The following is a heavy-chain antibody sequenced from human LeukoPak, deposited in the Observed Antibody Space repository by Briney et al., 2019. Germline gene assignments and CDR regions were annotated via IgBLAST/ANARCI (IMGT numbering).Heavy chain of an antibody. CDR3: ARGFRRRGVTPGDY. Sequence: MTSETLSLTCAVYGGSFSGYYWSWIRQPPGKGLEWIGEINHSGSTNYNPSLKSRVTISVDTSKNQFSLKLSSVTAADTAVYYCARGFRRRGVTPGDYWGQGTLVTVSS. D-gene: IGHD2-21*02. CDR2: INHSGST. V-gene: IGHV4-34*01. J-gene: IGHJ4*02. CDR1: GGSFSGYY.